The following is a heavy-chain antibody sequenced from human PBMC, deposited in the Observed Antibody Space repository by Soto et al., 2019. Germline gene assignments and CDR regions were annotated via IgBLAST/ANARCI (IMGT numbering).Heavy chain of an antibody. CDR2: IYYSGST. CDR1: GGSISSSSYY. V-gene: IGHV4-39*01. J-gene: IGHJ6*02. Sequence: PSETLSLTCTVSGGSISSSSYYWGWIRQPPGKGLEWIGSIYYSGSTYYNPTLKSRVTISVDTSKNQSSLKLSSVTAADTAVYYCESGYGDYYYYGMDVWGQGTTVTVSS. CDR3: ESGYGDYYYYGMDV. D-gene: IGHD4-17*01.